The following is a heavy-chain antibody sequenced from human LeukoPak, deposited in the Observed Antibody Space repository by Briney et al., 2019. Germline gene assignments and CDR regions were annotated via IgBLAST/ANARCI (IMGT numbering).Heavy chain of an antibody. D-gene: IGHD2-15*01. CDR1: GGTFSSYA. CDR2: IIPIFGTA. V-gene: IGHV1-69*13. Sequence: ASVKVSCKASGGTFSSYAISWVRQAPGQGLEWMGGIIPIFGTANYAQKFQGRVTITADESTSTAYMELSSLRSEDTAVYYCARGKGIVATGHYYGMDVWGQGTTVTVSS. J-gene: IGHJ6*02. CDR3: ARGKGIVATGHYYGMDV.